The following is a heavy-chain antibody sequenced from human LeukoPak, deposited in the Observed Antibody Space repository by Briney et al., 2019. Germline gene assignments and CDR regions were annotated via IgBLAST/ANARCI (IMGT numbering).Heavy chain of an antibody. CDR3: AREGYYYYYGMDV. CDR1: GFTFSNYA. V-gene: IGHV3-74*01. CDR2: INSDGSST. J-gene: IGHJ6*02. Sequence: PGGSLRLSCAASGFTFSNYAIHWVRQAPGKGLVWVSRINSDGSSTSYADSVKGRFTISRDNAKNTLYLQMNSLRAEDTAVYYCAREGYYYYYGMDVWGQGTTVTVSS.